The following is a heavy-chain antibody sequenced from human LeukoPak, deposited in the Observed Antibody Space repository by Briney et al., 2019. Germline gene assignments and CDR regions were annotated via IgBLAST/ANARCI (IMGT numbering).Heavy chain of an antibody. D-gene: IGHD6-19*01. J-gene: IGHJ4*02. Sequence: PGGSLRLSCAASGFTVSSNYMSWVRQAPGKGLEWVSVVYSGGNTHYSDSVKGRFTIFRDNSKNTLYLQMNSLRAEDTAVYYCARRAGEYSHPYDYWGQGTLVTVSS. CDR3: ARRAGEYSHPYDY. V-gene: IGHV3-53*01. CDR1: GFTVSSNY. CDR2: VYSGGNT.